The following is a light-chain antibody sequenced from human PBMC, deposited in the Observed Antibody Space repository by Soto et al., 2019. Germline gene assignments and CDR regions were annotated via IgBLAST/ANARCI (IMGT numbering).Light chain of an antibody. Sequence: IQMTQSPSTLSASVGDRVTITCRASQSISSWLAWYQQKPGKAPKLLIYKASSLESGVPSSFSGSGSGTEFTLTISSLQPDDFATYYCQQYNSYWTFGQGTKVDIK. V-gene: IGKV1-5*03. CDR2: KAS. CDR3: QQYNSYWT. CDR1: QSISSW. J-gene: IGKJ1*01.